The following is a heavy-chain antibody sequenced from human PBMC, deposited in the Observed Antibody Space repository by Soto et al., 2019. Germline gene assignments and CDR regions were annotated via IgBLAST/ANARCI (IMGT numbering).Heavy chain of an antibody. D-gene: IGHD3-22*01. Sequence: QVQLVESGGDVVQPGRSLRLSCEASGFIFSNYGMHWVRQAPGKGLEWVAHISYDGSNEHYVDSVNGRFTISRDNSKNTVYLQMNSLRAEDTAVYYCAKDTYYRDSSGYYVFDYWGQGTLVTVSS. CDR1: GFIFSNYG. CDR3: AKDTYYRDSSGYYVFDY. V-gene: IGHV3-30*18. J-gene: IGHJ4*02. CDR2: ISYDGSNE.